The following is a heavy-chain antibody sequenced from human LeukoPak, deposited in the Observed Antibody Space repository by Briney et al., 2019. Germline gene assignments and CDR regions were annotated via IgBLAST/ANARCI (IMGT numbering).Heavy chain of an antibody. Sequence: RSLRLSYAASGFTFSSYAMHWVRQAPGKGLEWVAVISYDGSNKYYADSVKGRFTISRDNSKNTLYLQMNSLRAEDTAVYYCARPPYYYDSSGYSDPFDPWGQGTLVTVSS. CDR1: GFTFSSYA. CDR2: ISYDGSNK. V-gene: IGHV3-30-3*01. CDR3: ARPPYYYDSSGYSDPFDP. J-gene: IGHJ5*02. D-gene: IGHD3-22*01.